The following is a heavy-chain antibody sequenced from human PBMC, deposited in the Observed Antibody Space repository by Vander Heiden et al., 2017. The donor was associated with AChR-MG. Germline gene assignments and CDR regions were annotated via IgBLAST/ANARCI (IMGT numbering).Heavy chain of an antibody. CDR3: ARAEEAIDPGYSSGWYNY. V-gene: IGHV3-48*03. D-gene: IGHD6-19*01. CDR2: ISSSGSTI. CDR1: GLTLRSHY. J-gene: IGHJ4*02. Sequence: EVQLVESGGGLVQPGGPLRLSCAASGLTLRSHYMNWVRQAPGKGLEWVSYISSSGSTIYYADSVKGRVTISRDNAKNSLYRQMNSLRAEETAVYYCARAEEAIDPGYSSGWYNYWGQGTLVTVSS.